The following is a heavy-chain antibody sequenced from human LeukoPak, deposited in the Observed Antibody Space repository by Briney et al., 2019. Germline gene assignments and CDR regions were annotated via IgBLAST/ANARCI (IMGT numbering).Heavy chain of an antibody. CDR2: IKQDGSEE. CDR1: GFTFSSYW. V-gene: IGHV3-7*01. Sequence: PGGSLRLSCTASGFTFSSYWMSWVRQAPGKGLEWVANIKQDGSEEYYVDSVKGRFTISRDNAKNSLYLQMNSLRAEDTAVYYCARDYSKRGNWEIQGDPWGQGTLVTVSS. J-gene: IGHJ5*02. D-gene: IGHD7-27*01. CDR3: ARDYSKRGNWEIQGDP.